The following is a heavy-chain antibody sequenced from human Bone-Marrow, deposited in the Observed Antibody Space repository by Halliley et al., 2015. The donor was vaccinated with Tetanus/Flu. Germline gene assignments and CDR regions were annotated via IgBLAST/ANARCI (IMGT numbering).Heavy chain of an antibody. Sequence: WITTSNGNTNYAQHFQGRVTMPTDTSTSTAYMALRSLRSDDTAVYYCARGTSGSFPRGPFDYWGQGTLVSVSS. J-gene: IGHJ4*02. CDR3: ARGTSGSFPRGPFDY. V-gene: IGHV1-18*01. D-gene: IGHD1-26*01. CDR2: ITTSNGNT.